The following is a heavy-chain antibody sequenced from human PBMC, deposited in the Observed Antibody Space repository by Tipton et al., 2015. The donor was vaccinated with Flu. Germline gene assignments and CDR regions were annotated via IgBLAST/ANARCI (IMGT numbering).Heavy chain of an antibody. D-gene: IGHD3-10*02. V-gene: IGHV4-39*01. Sequence: TLSLTCTVSGGSFSTSSYYWGWIRQPPGKGLEWIGSIYYSGSTHYNPSLKSRVTISLDTSKKYLSLMLRSVTAADTAVYYCARLSYYDVDLKNFYFDYWGQGALVTVSS. CDR3: ARLSYYDVDLKNFYFDY. CDR2: IYYSGST. CDR1: GGSFSTSSYY. J-gene: IGHJ4*02.